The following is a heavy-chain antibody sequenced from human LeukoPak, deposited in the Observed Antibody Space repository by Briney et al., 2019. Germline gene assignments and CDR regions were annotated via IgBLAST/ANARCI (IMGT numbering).Heavy chain of an antibody. Sequence: SETLSLTCTVSGGSISSSSYFWGWIRQPPGKGLEWIGSIYYSGNTYYNPSLKSRVTISLDTSKNQFSLKLSSVTAADTAVYYCARGSGSPDYWGQGTLVTVSS. CDR1: GGSISSSSYF. V-gene: IGHV4-39*07. D-gene: IGHD1-26*01. CDR2: IYYSGNT. J-gene: IGHJ4*02. CDR3: ARGSGSPDY.